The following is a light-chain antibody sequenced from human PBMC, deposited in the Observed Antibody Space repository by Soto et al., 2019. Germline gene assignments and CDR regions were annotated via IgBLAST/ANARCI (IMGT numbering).Light chain of an antibody. J-gene: IGKJ4*01. CDR3: QQYGNSPPIT. V-gene: IGKV3-20*01. CDR1: QSVSSNY. CDR2: GAS. Sequence: EIVFTQSPVTLSLSPGERATLSCRASQSVSSNYLAWYQQKPGQAPRLLTYGASTRATGIPDRFSGSGSGTDFTLTISRLETEDFAVYYCQQYGNSPPITFGGGTKVDIK.